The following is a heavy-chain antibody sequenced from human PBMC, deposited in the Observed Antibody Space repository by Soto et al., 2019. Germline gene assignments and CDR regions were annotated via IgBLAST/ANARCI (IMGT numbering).Heavy chain of an antibody. V-gene: IGHV5-51*01. J-gene: IGHJ4*02. CDR3: ARNPLPYRSSSRPPFDY. CDR1: GYSFTSYW. Sequence: GESLKISCKGSGYSFTSYWIGWVRQMPGKGLEWMGIIYPGDSDTRYSQSFQGQVTISADKPISAAYLHWTSLKASDTAMYYCARNPLPYRSSSRPPFDYWGQGTLVTVSS. CDR2: IYPGDSDT. D-gene: IGHD6-6*01.